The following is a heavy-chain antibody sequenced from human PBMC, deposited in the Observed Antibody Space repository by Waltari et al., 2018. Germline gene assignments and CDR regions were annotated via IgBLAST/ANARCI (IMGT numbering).Heavy chain of an antibody. V-gene: IGHV4-39*07. D-gene: IGHD6-19*01. Sequence: QLQLQESAPGLVTPSETLSPTCTVSGGSISSSSYYWGWIRPPPGKGLEGIGSIYYSGSTYYNPSLKSRVTISVDTSKNQFSLKLSSVTAADTAVYYCARLGRGSGWDYFDYWGQGTLVTVSS. CDR2: IYYSGST. CDR3: ARLGRGSGWDYFDY. J-gene: IGHJ4*02. CDR1: GGSISSSSYY.